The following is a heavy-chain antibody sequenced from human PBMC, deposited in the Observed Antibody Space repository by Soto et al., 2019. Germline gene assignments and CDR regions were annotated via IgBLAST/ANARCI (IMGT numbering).Heavy chain of an antibody. CDR3: AKVGSHSGSHYDAFDI. V-gene: IGHV3-23*01. D-gene: IGHD1-26*01. J-gene: IGHJ3*02. CDR2: ISGTGDRT. Sequence: EVQLLESGGGLAQPGGSLRLSCAASGFTFISYAMNWVRRAPGKGLEWVSAISGTGDRTYYAGSVKGRFTISRDNSKNTLYLQMNSLRAEDTAVFFCAKVGSHSGSHYDAFDIWGQGTTVTVSS. CDR1: GFTFISYA.